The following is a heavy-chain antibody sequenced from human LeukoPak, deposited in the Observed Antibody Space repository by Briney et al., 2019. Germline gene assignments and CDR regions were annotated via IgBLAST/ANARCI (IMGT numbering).Heavy chain of an antibody. Sequence: GGSLRLSCAASGFTFSSYGMSWVRQAPGKGLEWVSAISGSGGSTYYADSVKGRFTISRDNSKSTLYLQMNSLRAEDTAVYYCARERGIAARPNYYYYMDVWGKGTAVTVSS. D-gene: IGHD6-6*01. V-gene: IGHV3-23*01. CDR1: GFTFSSYG. CDR3: ARERGIAARPNYYYYMDV. CDR2: ISGSGGST. J-gene: IGHJ6*03.